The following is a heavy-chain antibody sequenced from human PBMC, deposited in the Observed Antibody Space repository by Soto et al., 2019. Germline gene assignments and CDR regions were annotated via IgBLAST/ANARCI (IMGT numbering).Heavy chain of an antibody. CDR2: INTGTAST. Sequence: QVHLVQSGAKVKKPGASVKVSCKASGYSFSDYTIHWVRRAPGQPPEWMARINTGTASTEYSQKFQGRVTITRDTSATTAYMDLSRLRSEDTAVYYCARGPQDSYGMDVWGQGTTVTVS. CDR3: ARGPQDSYGMDV. V-gene: IGHV1-3*04. J-gene: IGHJ6*02. CDR1: GYSFSDYT.